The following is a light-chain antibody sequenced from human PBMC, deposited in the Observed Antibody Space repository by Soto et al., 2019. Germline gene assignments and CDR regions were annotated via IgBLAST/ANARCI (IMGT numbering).Light chain of an antibody. J-gene: IGKJ1*01. CDR1: QSISSY. CDR2: AAS. V-gene: IGKV1-39*01. Sequence: DIQMTQSPSSPSASVGDRVTITCRASQSISSYLNWYQQKPGKAPKLLIYAASSLQSGVPSRFSGSGSGTDFTLTISSLQPEDFATYYCQQSYSTLPAFGQGTKVDIK. CDR3: QQSYSTLPA.